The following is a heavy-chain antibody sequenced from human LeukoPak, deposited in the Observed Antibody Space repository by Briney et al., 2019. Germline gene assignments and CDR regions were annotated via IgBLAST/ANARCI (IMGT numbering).Heavy chain of an antibody. CDR2: IYYSGST. CDR1: GGSISSYY. J-gene: IGHJ5*02. V-gene: IGHV4-59*12. D-gene: IGHD3-22*01. CDR3: ARDLYYYDSSGYRGLGWFDP. Sequence: PSETLSLTCTVSGGSISSYYWSWIRQPPGKGLEWIGFIYYSGSTYYNPSLKSRVTISVDTSKNQFSLKLSSVTAADTAVYYCARDLYYYDSSGYRGLGWFDPWGQGTLVTVSS.